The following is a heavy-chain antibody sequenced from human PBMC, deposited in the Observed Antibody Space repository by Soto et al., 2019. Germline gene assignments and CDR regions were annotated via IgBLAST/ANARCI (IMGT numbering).Heavy chain of an antibody. J-gene: IGHJ4*02. Sequence: PGGSLRLSCEGFGYTFRGYGMIWVRQAPGKGLECVSYISSDETIVNYADSVKGRFTISRDSAKNSLFLQMDSLRDEDTAVYYCVRGGGVGTTWGYYWGQGAQVTVSS. CDR2: ISSDETIV. CDR1: GYTFRGYG. V-gene: IGHV3-48*02. CDR3: VRGGGVGTTWGYY. D-gene: IGHD1-26*01.